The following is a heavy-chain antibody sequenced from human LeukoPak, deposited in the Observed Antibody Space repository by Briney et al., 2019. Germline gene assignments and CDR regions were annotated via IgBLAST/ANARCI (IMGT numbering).Heavy chain of an antibody. V-gene: IGHV4-59*01. CDR1: GGSISSYY. CDR3: ARDRLVGATFYYYYYMDV. CDR2: IYYSGST. Sequence: SETLSLTCTVSGGSISSYYWSWIRQPPGKGLEWIGYIYYSGSTNYNPSLKSRVTISVDTSKNQFSLKLSSVTAADTDVYYCARDRLVGATFYYYYYMDVWGKGTTVTVSS. J-gene: IGHJ6*03. D-gene: IGHD1-26*01.